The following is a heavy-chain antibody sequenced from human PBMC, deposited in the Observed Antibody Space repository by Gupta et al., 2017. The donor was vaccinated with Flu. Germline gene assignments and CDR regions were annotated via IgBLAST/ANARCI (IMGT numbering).Heavy chain of an antibody. J-gene: IGHJ4*02. CDR2: TIPILAMA. Sequence: QVQLVQSGAEVKKPGSSVTVSCKTSGGTFDAHSIYWVRQAPGQRLEWMGRTIPILAMANFAQKFQGRVMITTDKSKTTAYMELRSLRSEDTAVYYCATSYGSGNSPFDNWGQGTQVTVSS. V-gene: IGHV1-69*02. CDR3: ATSYGSGNSPFDN. CDR1: GGTFDAHS. D-gene: IGHD3-10*01.